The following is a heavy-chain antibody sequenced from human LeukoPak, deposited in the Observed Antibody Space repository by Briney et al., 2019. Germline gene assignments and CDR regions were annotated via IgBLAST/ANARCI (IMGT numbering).Heavy chain of an antibody. Sequence: SETLSLTCIVSGGSISSFSWSWIRQPPGKGLEWIGYIYYSGSTNYNPSLKSRVTISVDTSKNQFSLKLSSVTAADTAVYYCARDGTYYYDSSGYLDWGQGTLVTVSS. CDR1: GGSISSFS. J-gene: IGHJ4*02. CDR3: ARDGTYYYDSSGYLD. V-gene: IGHV4-59*12. CDR2: IYYSGST. D-gene: IGHD3-22*01.